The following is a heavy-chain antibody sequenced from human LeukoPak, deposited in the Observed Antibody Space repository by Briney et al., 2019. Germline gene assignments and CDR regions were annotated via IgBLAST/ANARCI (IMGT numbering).Heavy chain of an antibody. CDR1: GFTFSSYS. CDR3: ARDSGDSSGYYFDAFDI. Sequence: PGGSLRLSCAASGFTFSSYSMNWVRQAPGKGLEWVSSISSSSSYIYYAESVKGRFTISRDNAKNSLYLQMNSLRAEDTAVYYCARDSGDSSGYYFDAFDIWGQGTMVTVSS. J-gene: IGHJ3*02. CDR2: ISSSSSYI. V-gene: IGHV3-21*01. D-gene: IGHD3-22*01.